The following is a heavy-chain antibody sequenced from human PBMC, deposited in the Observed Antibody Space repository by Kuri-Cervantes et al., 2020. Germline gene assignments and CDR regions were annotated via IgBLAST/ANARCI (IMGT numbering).Heavy chain of an antibody. V-gene: IGHV3-7*01. Sequence: GESLKISCAASGFSFSSYWMNWVRQAPGKGLEWVANIKRDGSQKYSVDSVKGRFTISRDNAKNTLYLQMNSLRAEDTAVYYCARDDGPSMVQGVICAFDIWGQGTMVTVSS. CDR3: ARDDGPSMVQGVICAFDI. D-gene: IGHD3-10*01. J-gene: IGHJ3*02. CDR1: GFSFSSYW. CDR2: IKRDGSQK.